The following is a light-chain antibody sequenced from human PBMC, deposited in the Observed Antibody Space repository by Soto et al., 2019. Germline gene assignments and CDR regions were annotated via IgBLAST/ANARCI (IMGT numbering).Light chain of an antibody. CDR3: QSLGTGIQV. Sequence: QAVVTQSPSASASLGASVKLTCTLSSGYSTYAIAWHQQQSEKGPRFLMKINYDGTHSKGDGFLDRFSGSSSGAERHLTISSLQSEDEADYYCQSLGTGIQVFGGGTKLTVL. J-gene: IGLJ3*02. CDR1: SGYSTYA. CDR2: INYDGTH. V-gene: IGLV4-69*01.